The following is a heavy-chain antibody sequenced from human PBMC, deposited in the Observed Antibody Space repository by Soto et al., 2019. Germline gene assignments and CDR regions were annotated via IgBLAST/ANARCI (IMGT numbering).Heavy chain of an antibody. CDR2: ISYDGSNK. D-gene: IGHD2-15*01. V-gene: IGHV3-30-3*01. J-gene: IGHJ6*02. CDR3: ARRLMVVAATRKANYYYGMDV. Sequence: PGGSLRLSCAASGFTFSSYAMHWVRQAPGKGLEWVAVISYDGSNKYYADSVKGRFTISRDNSKNTLYLQMNSLRAEDTAVYYCARRLMVVAATRKANYYYGMDVWGQGTTVTVSS. CDR1: GFTFSSYA.